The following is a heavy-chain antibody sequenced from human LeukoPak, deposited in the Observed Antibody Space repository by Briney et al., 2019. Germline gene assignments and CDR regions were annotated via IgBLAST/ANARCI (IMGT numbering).Heavy chain of an antibody. V-gene: IGHV3-7*01. Sequence: GGSLRLSCTASGFNFGIYGMHWVRQAPGKGLEWVANIKQDGSEKYYVDSVKGRFTISRDNAKNSLYLQMNSLRAEDTAVYYCARETYSSGWTDYFDYWGQGTLVTVSS. D-gene: IGHD6-19*01. CDR1: GFNFGIYG. CDR2: IKQDGSEK. J-gene: IGHJ4*02. CDR3: ARETYSSGWTDYFDY.